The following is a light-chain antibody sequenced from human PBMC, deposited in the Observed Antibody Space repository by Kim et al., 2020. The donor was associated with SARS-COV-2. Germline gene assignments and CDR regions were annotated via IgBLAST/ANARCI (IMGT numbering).Light chain of an antibody. CDR1: NIGIKS. CDR3: QVWDSGSDRGV. Sequence: SYELTQAPSVFVAPGKTARITCGGNNIGIKSVHWYQQKPGQAPVMVIYYDNDRPSGIPERFSGSNSGNTATLTISRVEAGDEADYYCQVWDSGSDRGVFGGGTKLTVL. J-gene: IGLJ3*02. CDR2: YDN. V-gene: IGLV3-21*01.